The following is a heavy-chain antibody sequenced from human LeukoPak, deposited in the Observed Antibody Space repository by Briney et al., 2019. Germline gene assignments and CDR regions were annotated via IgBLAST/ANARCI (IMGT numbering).Heavy chain of an antibody. Sequence: PSETLSLTCTISGGSISSTSYYWGWIRQPPGKGLEWIGTIHYSGSTNYNPSLKSRVTISVDTSKNQFSLKLSSVTAADTAVYYCARALDELWFQSWFDPWGQGTLVTVSS. D-gene: IGHD5-18*01. V-gene: IGHV4-39*07. CDR2: IHYSGST. CDR1: GGSISSTSYY. CDR3: ARALDELWFQSWFDP. J-gene: IGHJ5*02.